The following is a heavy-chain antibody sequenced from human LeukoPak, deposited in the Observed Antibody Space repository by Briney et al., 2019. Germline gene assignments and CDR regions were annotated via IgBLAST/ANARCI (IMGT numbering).Heavy chain of an antibody. D-gene: IGHD3-22*01. CDR2: ISGSGGST. CDR1: GFTFSSYA. V-gene: IGHV3-23*01. Sequence: PGGSLRLSCAASGFTFSSYAMSWVRQAPGKGLEWVSAISGSGGSTYYADSVKGRFTISRDNSKNTLYLQMGSLRAEDMAVYYCARADYYDSSGPTFPFDYWGQGTLVTVSS. J-gene: IGHJ4*02. CDR3: ARADYYDSSGPTFPFDY.